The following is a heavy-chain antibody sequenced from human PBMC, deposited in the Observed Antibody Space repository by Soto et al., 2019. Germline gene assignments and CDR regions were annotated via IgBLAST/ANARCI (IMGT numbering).Heavy chain of an antibody. CDR3: TRDPFIAVAAYDAFDI. CDR2: IWYDGSNK. D-gene: IGHD6-19*01. J-gene: IGHJ3*02. V-gene: IGHV3-33*01. CDR1: GFTFSSYG. Sequence: QVQLVESGGGVVQRGGSLRLSCAASGFTFSSYGMHWVRQAPGKGLEWVAVIWYDGSNKYYADSVKGRYTISRDDSKNTVYLQMNSLGAEDTAVYYCTRDPFIAVAAYDAFDIWGQGTSVTVSS.